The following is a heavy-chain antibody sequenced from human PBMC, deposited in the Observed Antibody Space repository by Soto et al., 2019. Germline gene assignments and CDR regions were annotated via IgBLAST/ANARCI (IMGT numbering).Heavy chain of an antibody. Sequence: PGGSLRLSCAASGFTFSSYWMSWVRQAPGKGLEWVANIKQDGSEKCYVDSVKGRFTISRDNAKNSLYLQMNSLRAEDTAVYYCAGGSVVDSSSRYLTYDAFDIWGQGTMVTVSS. J-gene: IGHJ3*02. CDR1: GFTFSSYW. D-gene: IGHD6-13*01. CDR3: AGGSVVDSSSRYLTYDAFDI. CDR2: IKQDGSEK. V-gene: IGHV3-7*05.